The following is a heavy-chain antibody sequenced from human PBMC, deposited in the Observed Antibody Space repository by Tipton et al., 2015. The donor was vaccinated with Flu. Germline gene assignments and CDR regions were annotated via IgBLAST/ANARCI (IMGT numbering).Heavy chain of an antibody. CDR1: GGSVSSGSYY. Sequence: GLVKPSETLSLTCTVSGGSVSSGSYYWSWIRQPPGKGLEWIGHIYYSGSTNYNPSLKSRVTISVDTSKNQFSLKLSSVTAADTAVYYCARGDFWSGYYVDYWGQGTLVTVSS. V-gene: IGHV4-61*01. CDR3: ARGDFWSGYYVDY. J-gene: IGHJ4*02. CDR2: IYYSGST. D-gene: IGHD3-3*01.